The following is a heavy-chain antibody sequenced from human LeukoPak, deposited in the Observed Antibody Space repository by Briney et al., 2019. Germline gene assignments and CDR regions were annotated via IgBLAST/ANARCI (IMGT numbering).Heavy chain of an antibody. D-gene: IGHD3-10*01. CDR3: AREQGSGRKNYFDY. CDR1: GGSISSYY. Sequence: KASETLSLTCTVSGGSISSYYWSWIRQPPGKGLEWIGYIYYSGSTNYNPSLKSRVTISVDTSKNQFSLKLSSVTAADTAVYYCAREQGSGRKNYFDYWGQGTLVTVSS. CDR2: IYYSGST. V-gene: IGHV4-59*01. J-gene: IGHJ4*02.